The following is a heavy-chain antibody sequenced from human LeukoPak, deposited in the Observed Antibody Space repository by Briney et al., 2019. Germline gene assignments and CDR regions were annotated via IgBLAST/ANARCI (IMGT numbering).Heavy chain of an antibody. D-gene: IGHD2-2*01. CDR1: GGSISSYY. J-gene: IGHJ5*02. CDR2: IYYSGST. CDR3: ARDLVGAVVVPAAPGGEDWFDP. Sequence: SETLSLTCTVSGGSISSYYWSWIRQPPGKGLEWIGYIYYSGSTNYNPSLKSRVTISVDTSKNQFSLKLSSVTAADTAVYYCARDLVGAVVVPAAPGGEDWFDPWGQGTLVTVSS. V-gene: IGHV4-59*01.